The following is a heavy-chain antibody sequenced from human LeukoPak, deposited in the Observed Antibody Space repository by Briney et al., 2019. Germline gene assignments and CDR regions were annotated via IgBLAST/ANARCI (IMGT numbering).Heavy chain of an antibody. J-gene: IGHJ4*02. CDR3: ATDPSNYHGSGSTKFDY. CDR2: MNPNSGNT. V-gene: IGHV1-8*01. Sequence: ASVKVSCKASGYTFTSYDINWVRQATGQGLEWMGWMNPNSGNTGYAQKFQGRVTMTEDTSTDTAYMELSSLRSEDTAVYYCATDPSNYHGSGSTKFDYWGQGTLVTVSS. D-gene: IGHD3-10*01. CDR1: GYTFTSYD.